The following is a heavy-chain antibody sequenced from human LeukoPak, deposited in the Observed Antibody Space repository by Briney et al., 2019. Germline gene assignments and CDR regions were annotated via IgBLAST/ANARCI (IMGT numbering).Heavy chain of an antibody. V-gene: IGHV3-9*01. Sequence: GGSLRLSCAASGFTFDDYAMHWVRQAPGKGLEWVSGISWNSGSIGYADSVKGRFTISRDNAKNSLYLQMNSLRAEDTALYYCAKGKYSWGAFDIWGQGTMVTVSS. CDR3: AKGKYSWGAFDI. D-gene: IGHD5-18*01. J-gene: IGHJ3*02. CDR2: ISWNSGSI. CDR1: GFTFDDYA.